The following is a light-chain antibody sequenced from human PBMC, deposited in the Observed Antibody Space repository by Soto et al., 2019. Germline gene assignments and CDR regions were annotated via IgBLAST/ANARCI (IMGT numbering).Light chain of an antibody. V-gene: IGKV1-5*03. Sequence: DIQMTQAHSILSASVGDRVAITCRASQSISAWVAWYQQKPGKAPKLLIYQASLLESGVPSRFSGSGSGTESTLTISSLQPDDLATYYCQQYNSSPWTFGQGTKVEIK. CDR3: QQYNSSPWT. CDR2: QAS. CDR1: QSISAW. J-gene: IGKJ1*01.